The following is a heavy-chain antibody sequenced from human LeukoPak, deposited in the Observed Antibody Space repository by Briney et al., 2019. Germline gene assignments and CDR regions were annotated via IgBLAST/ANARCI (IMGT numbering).Heavy chain of an antibody. D-gene: IGHD5/OR15-5a*01. CDR2: IIPIFGTA. CDR1: GYTFTSYG. V-gene: IGHV1-69*13. Sequence: ASVKVSCKASGYTFTSYGISWVRQAPGQGLEWMGGIIPIFGTANYAQKFQGRVTITADESTSTAYMELSSLRSEDTAVYYCAANSVPRRFAPNYYMDVWGKGTTVTISS. CDR3: AANSVPRRFAPNYYMDV. J-gene: IGHJ6*03.